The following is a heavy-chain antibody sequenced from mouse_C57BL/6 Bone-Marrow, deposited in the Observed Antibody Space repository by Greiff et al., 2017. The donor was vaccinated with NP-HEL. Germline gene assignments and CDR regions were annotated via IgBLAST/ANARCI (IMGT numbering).Heavy chain of an antibody. CDR3: ARIHYYGSSPSWFAY. CDR2: IWWDDDK. V-gene: IGHV8-8*01. CDR1: GFSLSTFGMG. D-gene: IGHD1-1*01. Sequence: QVTLKESGPGILQPSQTLSLTCSFSGFSLSTFGMGVGWIRQPSGKGLEWLAHIWWDDDKYYNPALKSRLPISKDTSKNQVFLKIAHVDTADTATYYCARIHYYGSSPSWFAYWGQGTLVTVSA. J-gene: IGHJ3*01.